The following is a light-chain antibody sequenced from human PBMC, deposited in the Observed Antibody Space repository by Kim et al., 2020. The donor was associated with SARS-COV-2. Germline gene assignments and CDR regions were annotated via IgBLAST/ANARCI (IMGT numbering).Light chain of an antibody. CDR2: LAS. CDR1: QSVTSNY. V-gene: IGKV3-20*01. Sequence: DIVLTQSPGTLSLSPGERATLSCRASQSVTSNYLAWFQKKPGQAPRLLVYLASRRSTDIPDRFSGSGSETDFTLTISGVQPEDVAVYFCQQYDTWPYTFGPGTKLEIK. J-gene: IGKJ2*01. CDR3: QQYDTWPYT.